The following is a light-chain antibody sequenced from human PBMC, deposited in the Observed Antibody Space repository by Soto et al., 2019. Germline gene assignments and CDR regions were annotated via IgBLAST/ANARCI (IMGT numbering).Light chain of an antibody. CDR3: MQAVQTPWS. J-gene: IGKJ1*01. CDR1: QSLLHSNGFNY. CDR2: MAS. Sequence: EIVVTQSPLSLPVILGEPASISCRSSQSLLHSNGFNYLDWYLQRPGQSPQLLIYMASSRASGVPERFSGSGSGTDFTLTITRVEAEDVGIYYCMQAVQTPWSFGQGTKVDIK. V-gene: IGKV2-28*01.